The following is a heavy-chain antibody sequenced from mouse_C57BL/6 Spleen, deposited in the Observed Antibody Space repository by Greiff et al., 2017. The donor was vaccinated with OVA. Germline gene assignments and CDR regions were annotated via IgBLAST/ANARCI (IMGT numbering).Heavy chain of an antibody. CDR1: GFTFNTYA. J-gene: IGHJ1*03. D-gene: IGHD1-1*01. V-gene: IGHV10-3*01. Sequence: EVQGVESGGGLVQPKGSLKLSCAASGFTFNTYAMHWVRQAPGKGSEWVARIRSKSSNYATYYADSVKDRFTISRDDSQSMLYLQMNNLKTEDTAMYYCVRDRDYYGSSYWYFDVWGTGTTVTVSS. CDR3: VRDRDYYGSSYWYFDV. CDR2: IRSKSSNYAT.